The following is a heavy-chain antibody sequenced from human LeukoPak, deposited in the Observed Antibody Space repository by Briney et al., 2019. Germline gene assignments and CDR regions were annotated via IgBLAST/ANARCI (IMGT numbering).Heavy chain of an antibody. CDR1: GFPFSSYW. J-gene: IGHJ4*02. CDR2: IKQDGSKK. V-gene: IGHV3-7*04. D-gene: IGHD5-24*01. CDR3: TRVGYIDEGIDY. Sequence: GGSLRLSCVAAGFPFSSYWMTWVRQAPGKGLEWVANIKQDGSKKSYVDSVKGRFTISRDNAKNSLYLQMNSLRAEDTAIYYCTRVGYIDEGIDYWGQGTLVTVSS.